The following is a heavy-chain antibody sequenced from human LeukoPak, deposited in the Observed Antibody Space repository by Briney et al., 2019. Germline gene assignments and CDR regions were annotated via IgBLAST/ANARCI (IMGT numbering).Heavy chain of an antibody. CDR1: GFTFTDYY. CDR3: VQGGVFVWTPFDY. D-gene: IGHD3-10*01. J-gene: IGHJ4*02. Sequence: PGGSLRVSCVASGFTFTDYYMNWIRQAPGKGLEWVSYISVRSTYTNYLHSVKGRFTISRDNAKNSLYLQMNSLRADDTAVYYCVQGGVFVWTPFDYWGERTLVTVSS. V-gene: IGHV3-11*03. CDR2: ISVRSTYT.